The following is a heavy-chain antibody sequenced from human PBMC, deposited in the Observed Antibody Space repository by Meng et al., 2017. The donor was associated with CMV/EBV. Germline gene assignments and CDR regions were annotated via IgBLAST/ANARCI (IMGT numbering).Heavy chain of an antibody. CDR2: INPNSGGT. CDR3: PREGYDFWSGYQFSASGMDV. V-gene: IGHV1-2*02. CDR1: GYIFTGYY. Sequence: ASAKVSCKASGYIFTGYYMHWMRHAPGQGLEWMGWINPNSGGTNYAQKFQGRVTMTRDTSISTAYMELSRLRSDDTAVYYCPREGYDFWSGYQFSASGMDVWGQGTTVTVSS. J-gene: IGHJ6*02. D-gene: IGHD3-3*01.